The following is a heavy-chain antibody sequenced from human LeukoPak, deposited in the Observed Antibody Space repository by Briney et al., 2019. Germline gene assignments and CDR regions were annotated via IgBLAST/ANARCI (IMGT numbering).Heavy chain of an antibody. CDR2: IYHSGST. V-gene: IGHV4-38-2*01. Sequence: SETLSLTCAVSGYSISSGYYWGWIRQPPGKGLEWIGSIYHSGSTYYNPSLKSRVTISVDTSKNQFSLKLSSVTAADTAVYYCARANCNYAVLFDYWGQGTLVTVSS. D-gene: IGHD1-7*01. CDR3: ARANCNYAVLFDY. J-gene: IGHJ4*02. CDR1: GYSISSGYY.